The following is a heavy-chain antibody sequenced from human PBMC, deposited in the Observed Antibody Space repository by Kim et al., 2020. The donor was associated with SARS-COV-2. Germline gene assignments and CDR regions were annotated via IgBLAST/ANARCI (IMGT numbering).Heavy chain of an antibody. V-gene: IGHV1-2*06. Sequence: ASVKVSCKASGYTFTGYYVHWVRQAPGQGLEWMGRINPNSGGTNYAQKFQGRVTMTTDTSISTAYMELSSLRSDDTAVYYCVREREIGGAARPLDYWGQGTLVSVSS. J-gene: IGHJ4*02. CDR2: INPNSGGT. D-gene: IGHD1-26*01. CDR3: VREREIGGAARPLDY. CDR1: GYTFTGYY.